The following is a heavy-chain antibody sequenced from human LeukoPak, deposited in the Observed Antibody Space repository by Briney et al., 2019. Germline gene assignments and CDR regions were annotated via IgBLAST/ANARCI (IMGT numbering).Heavy chain of an antibody. CDR1: GYTFTSYG. D-gene: IGHD3-9*01. V-gene: IGHV1-18*04. CDR2: ISAYNGNT. CDR3: ARGHLRYFDWLSNP. Sequence: ASVKVSCKASGYTFTSYGISWVRQAPGQGLEWMGWISAYNGNTNYAQKLQGRVTMTTDTSTSTAYMELRSLRSDDTAVYYCARGHLRYFDWLSNPWGQGTLVTVSS. J-gene: IGHJ5*02.